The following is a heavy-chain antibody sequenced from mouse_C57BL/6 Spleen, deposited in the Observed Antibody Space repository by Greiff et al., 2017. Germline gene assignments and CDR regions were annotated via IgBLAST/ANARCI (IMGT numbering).Heavy chain of an antibody. J-gene: IGHJ3*01. CDR1: GYTFTSYW. D-gene: IGHD1-1*01. CDR3: ARSHYYGSSSFAY. Sequence: VKLQQPGAELVKPGASVKLSCKASGYTFTSYWMQWVKQRPGQGLEWIGEIDPSDSYTNYNQKFKGKATLTVDTSSSTAYMQLSSLTSEDSAVYYCARSHYYGSSSFAYWGQGTLVTVSA. V-gene: IGHV1-50*01. CDR2: IDPSDSYT.